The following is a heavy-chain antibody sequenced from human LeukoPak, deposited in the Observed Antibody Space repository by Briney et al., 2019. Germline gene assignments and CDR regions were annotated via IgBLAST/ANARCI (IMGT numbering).Heavy chain of an antibody. D-gene: IGHD6-19*01. CDR3: AREVGSGWYAVYYYCYMDV. CDR1: GFTFSSYS. Sequence: EGSLRLSCAASGFTFSSYSTNWGRQAPGKGLEWVSSISSDSSYIYYGDSVKGRFSISRDNAQNSLYMQMNSLRAEDTAVYYCAREVGSGWYAVYYYCYMDVWGKGTTVTVSS. J-gene: IGHJ6*03. CDR2: ISSDSSYI. V-gene: IGHV3-21*01.